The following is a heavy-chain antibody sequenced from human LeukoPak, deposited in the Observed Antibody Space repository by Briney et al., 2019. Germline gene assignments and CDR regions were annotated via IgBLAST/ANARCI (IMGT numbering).Heavy chain of an antibody. CDR3: ARKGYCSSTSCSWGGIWFDP. CDR2: ISAYNGNT. D-gene: IGHD2-2*01. Sequence: ASVKVSCKASGYTFTSYGISWVRQAPGQGLEWMGWISAYNGNTNYAQKLQGRVTMTTDTSTSTAYMELRSLRSDDTAVYYCARKGYCSSTSCSWGGIWFDPWGQGTLVTVSS. CDR1: GYTFTSYG. V-gene: IGHV1-18*01. J-gene: IGHJ5*02.